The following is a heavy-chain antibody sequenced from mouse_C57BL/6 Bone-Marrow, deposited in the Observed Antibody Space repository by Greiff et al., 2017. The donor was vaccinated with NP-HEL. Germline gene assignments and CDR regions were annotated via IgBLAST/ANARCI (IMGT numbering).Heavy chain of an antibody. Sequence: VQLQQSGAELVKPGASVKISCKASGYAFSSYWMNWVKQRPGKGLEWIGQIYPGDGDTNYNGKLKGKATLTADKSSSPAYMQLSSLTSEYSAVYFCARGGDYYGSSYGFAYWGQGTLVTVSA. D-gene: IGHD1-1*01. V-gene: IGHV1-80*01. CDR1: GYAFSSYW. CDR2: IYPGDGDT. CDR3: ARGGDYYGSSYGFAY. J-gene: IGHJ3*01.